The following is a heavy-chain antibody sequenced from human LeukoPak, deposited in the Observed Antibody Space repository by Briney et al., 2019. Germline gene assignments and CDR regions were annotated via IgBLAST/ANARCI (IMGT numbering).Heavy chain of an antibody. D-gene: IGHD1-26*01. CDR3: AKDRGVWWELLDY. V-gene: IGHV3-23*01. J-gene: IGHJ4*02. Sequence: PGGSLRLSCAASGFTFSSYAMSWVRQAPGKGLEWVSAIGGSGVSTYYADSVKGRFTISRDNSKNTLYLQMNSLRAEDTAVYYCAKDRGVWWELLDYWGQGTLVTVSS. CDR1: GFTFSSYA. CDR2: IGGSGVST.